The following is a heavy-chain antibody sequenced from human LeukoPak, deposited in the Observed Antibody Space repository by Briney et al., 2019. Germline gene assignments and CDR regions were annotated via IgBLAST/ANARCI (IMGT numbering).Heavy chain of an antibody. D-gene: IGHD3-22*01. Sequence: PGRSLRLSCAASGFTFSSYGMHWVRQAPGKGLEWVAVISYDGSNKYYADSVKGRFTISRDNSKNTLYLQMNSLRAEDTAVYYCAKGSNYYDSSGYPRFYGMDVWGQGTTVTVSS. CDR2: ISYDGSNK. V-gene: IGHV3-30*18. CDR1: GFTFSSYG. J-gene: IGHJ6*02. CDR3: AKGSNYYDSSGYPRFYGMDV.